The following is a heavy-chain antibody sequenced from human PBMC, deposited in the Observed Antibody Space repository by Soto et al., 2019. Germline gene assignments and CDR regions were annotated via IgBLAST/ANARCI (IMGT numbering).Heavy chain of an antibody. J-gene: IGHJ1*01. D-gene: IGHD3-3*01. CDR3: ARGGLYDLWSGLFD. CDR2: MHDSGTT. Sequence: PSETLSLTCSVSGASVTSGDYYWNWIRQPPGTGLEWLGYMHDSGTTSYNPSLKSRVTISRDTSKNQFSLKLTSVSAADTAVYFCARGGLYDLWSGLFDWGQGIRVTVSS. CDR1: GASVTSGDYY. V-gene: IGHV4-30-4*01.